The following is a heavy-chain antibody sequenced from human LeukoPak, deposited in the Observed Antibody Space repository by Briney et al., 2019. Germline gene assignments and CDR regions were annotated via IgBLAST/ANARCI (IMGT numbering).Heavy chain of an antibody. CDR3: ARDLGGNSVVEGVDY. Sequence: ASVKVSCKASGGTFSSYAISWVRQAPGQGLEWMGGIIPIFGTANYAQKFQGRVTITADESTSTAYMELSSLRSEDTAVYYCARDLGGNSVVEGVDYWGQGTLVTVSS. CDR1: GGTFSSYA. J-gene: IGHJ4*02. D-gene: IGHD4-23*01. V-gene: IGHV1-69*13. CDR2: IIPIFGTA.